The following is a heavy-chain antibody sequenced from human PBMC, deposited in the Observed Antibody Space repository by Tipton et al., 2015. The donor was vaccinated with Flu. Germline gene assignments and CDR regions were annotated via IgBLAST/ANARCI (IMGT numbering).Heavy chain of an antibody. CDR1: GGSISRGSYY. V-gene: IGHV4-61*02. J-gene: IGHJ6*02. CDR2: IYTNTNT. CDR3: ARARAPYYSYAMDV. Sequence: TLSLTCTVSGGSISRGSYYWNWIRQPAGKGLEWIGRIYTNTNTNYKPSLKSRVTISIDKSKNRFSLKLTSVTAADTAVYYCARARAPYYSYAMDVWGQGTTVTVSS.